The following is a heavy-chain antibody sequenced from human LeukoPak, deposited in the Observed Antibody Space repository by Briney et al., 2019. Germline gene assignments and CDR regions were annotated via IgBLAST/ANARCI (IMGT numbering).Heavy chain of an antibody. D-gene: IGHD6-13*01. J-gene: IGHJ4*02. CDR3: ARERPPGDSSNWFLEGYFDI. CDR1: GGTFSSYA. Sequence: SVTVSCQASGGTFSSYAITWVRQAPGQGLEWMGRIIPIFGTANYAQKFQGRVTITTDESTSTAYMELSTLRSDDTAVYYCARERPPGDSSNWFLEGYFDIWGQGTLVTVSS. V-gene: IGHV1-69*05. CDR2: IIPIFGTA.